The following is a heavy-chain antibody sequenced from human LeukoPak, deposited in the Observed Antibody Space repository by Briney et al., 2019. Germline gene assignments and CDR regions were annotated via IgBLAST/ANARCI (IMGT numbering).Heavy chain of an antibody. Sequence: ASVKPSCKAYGYTFTAYSMHCVRQPPGHGLEWMAIINPSGGLTSYAQKFQGRVTMTRDTSTSTVYMELSSLRSEDTAVYYCARDRSLGSFYKWFDPWGQGTLVTVSS. CDR3: ARDRSLGSFYKWFDP. J-gene: IGHJ5*02. CDR2: INPSGGLT. V-gene: IGHV1-46*01. D-gene: IGHD1-26*01. CDR1: GYTFTAYS.